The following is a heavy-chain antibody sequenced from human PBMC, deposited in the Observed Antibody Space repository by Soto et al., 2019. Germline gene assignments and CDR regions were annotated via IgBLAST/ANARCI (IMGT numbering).Heavy chain of an antibody. CDR3: ASVKRGYSSSWSRPHYYYMDV. CDR2: IYYSGST. Sequence: PSGTLSLTCTVSGGSISSSCYYWGWVRQPPGKGLECIGSIYYSGSTYYTPSLKSRVTISVDTSKNQFSLKLSSVTAADTAVYYCASVKRGYSSSWSRPHYYYMDVWGKGTTVTVSS. D-gene: IGHD6-13*01. V-gene: IGHV4-39*01. CDR1: GGSISSSCYY. J-gene: IGHJ6*03.